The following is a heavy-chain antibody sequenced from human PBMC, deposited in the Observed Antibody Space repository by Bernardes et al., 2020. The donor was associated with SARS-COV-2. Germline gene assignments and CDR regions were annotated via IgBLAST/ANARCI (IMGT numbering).Heavy chain of an antibody. CDR1: GFSFSGYE. Sequence: GGSLRLCCAASGFSFSGYEMNWFRQAPGKGLEWVSYISSGGSSISYAGSVKGRFTISRDNTKNSLFLQMNSLRAEDTAVYYCARDQEDLDGMDVWGQGTTVTVSS. V-gene: IGHV3-48*03. CDR3: ARDQEDLDGMDV. CDR2: ISSGGSSI. J-gene: IGHJ6*02.